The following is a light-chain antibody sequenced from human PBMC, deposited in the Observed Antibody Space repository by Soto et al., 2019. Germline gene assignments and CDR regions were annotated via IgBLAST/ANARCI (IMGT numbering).Light chain of an antibody. J-gene: IGLJ2*01. Sequence: QPVLTQPPSASGTPGQRVAISCSGSNSNIGSNHVNWYQQLPGTAPKLLIYGNNQRPSGVPDRFSGSRSGTSASLAISGLQSEDEADYYCAAWDDSLNGHVVVGGGTKLTVL. CDR2: GNN. V-gene: IGLV1-44*01. CDR1: NSNIGSNH. CDR3: AAWDDSLNGHVV.